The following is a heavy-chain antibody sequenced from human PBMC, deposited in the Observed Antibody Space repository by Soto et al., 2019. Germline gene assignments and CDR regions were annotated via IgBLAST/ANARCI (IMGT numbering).Heavy chain of an antibody. CDR3: ASSYGSGYRAFDF. V-gene: IGHV1-69*02. J-gene: IGHJ4*02. Sequence: QVQLVQSGAEVKRPGSSVKVSCKASGDTFTFYSINWVRQAPGLGLEWMGRVNPILRMSNYAQRFQGRVTMTADKSTNTAYMELSSLRSEDTAIYYCASSYGSGYRAFDFWGQGALVTVSS. CDR1: GDTFTFYS. D-gene: IGHD3-10*01. CDR2: VNPILRMS.